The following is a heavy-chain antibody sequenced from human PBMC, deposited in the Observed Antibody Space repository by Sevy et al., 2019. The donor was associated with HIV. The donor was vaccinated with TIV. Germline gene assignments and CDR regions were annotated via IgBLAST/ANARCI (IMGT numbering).Heavy chain of an antibody. CDR1: GFTFSNYG. CDR2: ISYDGSIK. CDR3: AKDQGRLLELDY. J-gene: IGHJ4*02. Sequence: GGSLRLSCAASGFTFSNYGMHWDRQAPGKGLEWVAVISYDGSIKYYADSVRGRFTISRDNSKNTLYLQMNSLRPEDTTMYFCAKDQGRLLELDYWGQGTLVTVSS. D-gene: IGHD1-7*01. V-gene: IGHV3-30*18.